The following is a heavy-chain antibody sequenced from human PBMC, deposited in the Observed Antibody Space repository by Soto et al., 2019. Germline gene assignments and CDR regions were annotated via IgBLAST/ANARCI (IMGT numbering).Heavy chain of an antibody. CDR2: IIPILGIA. CDR3: AVGDWHYYFDY. Sequence: SVKVSCKASGGTFSRYTISWVRQAPGQGLEWMGRIIPILGIANYAQKFQGRVTITADKSTSTAYMELSSLRSEDTAVYYCAVGDWHYYFDYWGQGTLVTVSS. CDR1: GGTFSRYT. J-gene: IGHJ4*02. D-gene: IGHD2-21*02. V-gene: IGHV1-69*02.